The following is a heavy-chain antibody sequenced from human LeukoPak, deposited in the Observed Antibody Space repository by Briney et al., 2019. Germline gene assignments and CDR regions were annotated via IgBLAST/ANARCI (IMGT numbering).Heavy chain of an antibody. CDR1: GGSISSYY. D-gene: IGHD5-24*01. CDR2: IYYSGST. CDR3: ATIKYSYYSMDV. V-gene: IGHV4-59*05. J-gene: IGHJ6*03. Sequence: PSETLSLTCTVSGGSISSYYWSWIRQPPGKGLEWIGSIYYSGSTYYNPSLKSRVTISVDTSKNQFSLKLSSVTDADTAVYYCATIKYSYYSMDVWGKGTTVTVSS.